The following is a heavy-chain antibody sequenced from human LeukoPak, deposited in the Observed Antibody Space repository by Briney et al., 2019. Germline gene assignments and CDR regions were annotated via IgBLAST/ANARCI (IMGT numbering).Heavy chain of an antibody. Sequence: ASVKVSCKVSGYTLTELSMHWVRQAPGKGLEWMGGFDPEDGETIYAQKFQGRVTMTEDTSTDTAYMELSSLRSEDTAVYYCATASYYDYVWGSYRYPAFYYYYYMDVWGKGTTVTVSS. D-gene: IGHD3-16*02. CDR2: FDPEDGET. CDR3: ATASYYDYVWGSYRYPAFYYYYYMDV. J-gene: IGHJ6*03. V-gene: IGHV1-24*01. CDR1: GYTLTELS.